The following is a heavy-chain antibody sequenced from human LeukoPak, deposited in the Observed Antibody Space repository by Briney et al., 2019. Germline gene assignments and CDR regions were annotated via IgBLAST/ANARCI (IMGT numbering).Heavy chain of an antibody. J-gene: IGHJ2*01. CDR3: ARSYGAKHWYSDL. CDR1: GGSISSYY. D-gene: IGHD4-17*01. CDR2: IYYSGST. Sequence: SETLSLTCTVSGGSISSYYWSWIRQPPGKGLEWIGYIYYSGSTNYNPSLKSRVTISVDTSKNQFSLKPSSVTAADTAVYYCARSYGAKHWYSDLWGRGTLVTVSS. V-gene: IGHV4-59*01.